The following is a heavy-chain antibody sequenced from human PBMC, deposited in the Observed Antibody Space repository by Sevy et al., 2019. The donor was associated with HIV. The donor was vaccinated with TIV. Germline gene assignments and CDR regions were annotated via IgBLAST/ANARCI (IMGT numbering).Heavy chain of an antibody. CDR2: ISWNSRNI. Sequence: GGSLRLSCAASGFVFTDHAMHWVRVVPGKGLEWVSGISWNSRNIGYADSVKGRFTISRDNTRHSVYLEMHSLRPEDTALYYCAKDINRGCDGVNCYSYYYYFYCLDVWGQGTTVTVSS. D-gene: IGHD2-21*01. J-gene: IGHJ6*02. V-gene: IGHV3-9*01. CDR1: GFVFTDHA. CDR3: AKDINRGCDGVNCYSYYYYFYCLDV.